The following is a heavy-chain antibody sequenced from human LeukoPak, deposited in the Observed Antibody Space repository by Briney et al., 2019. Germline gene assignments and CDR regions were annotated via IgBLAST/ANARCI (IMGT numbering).Heavy chain of an antibody. CDR3: ARSLYNYVWGTSYYFDY. J-gene: IGHJ4*02. Sequence: GESLKISCKASGYRFTEFWIAWVRRTPGKGLEWMGIIYPGDSDVRYSPSFQGQVTISADKSISTAYLQWSSLKASDTAMYYCARSLYNYVWGTSYYFDYWGQGALVTVSS. CDR2: IYPGDSDV. D-gene: IGHD3-10*02. CDR1: GYRFTEFW. V-gene: IGHV5-51*01.